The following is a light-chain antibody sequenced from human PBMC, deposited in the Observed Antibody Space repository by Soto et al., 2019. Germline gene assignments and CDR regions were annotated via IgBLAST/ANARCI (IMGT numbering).Light chain of an antibody. Sequence: EIVLTQSPVTLSLSPGEISTLSCRPSQSMNNYLAWYQQKPGQAPRVLIYDSSIRATGVPDRFSGSGSGTDFPLTLSRREPGDFAVYYCQHYFDSPETFVGGTKVEIK. J-gene: IGKJ4*01. V-gene: IGKV3-20*01. CDR3: QHYFDSPET. CDR1: QSMNNY. CDR2: DSS.